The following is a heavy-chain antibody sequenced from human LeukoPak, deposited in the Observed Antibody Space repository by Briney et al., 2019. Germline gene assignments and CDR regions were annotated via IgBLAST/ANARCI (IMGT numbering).Heavy chain of an antibody. CDR3: AREDHYYDSSGYYYSDAFDI. CDR1: GYTFTSYA. J-gene: IGHJ3*02. CDR2: INAGNGNT. Sequence: AASVTVSCKASGYTFTSYAMHWVRQSPGQRLEWMGWINAGNGNTKYSQKFQGRVTITRDTSASTAYMELSSLRSEDTAVYYCAREDHYYDSSGYYYSDAFDIWGQGTMVTVSS. D-gene: IGHD3-22*01. V-gene: IGHV1-3*01.